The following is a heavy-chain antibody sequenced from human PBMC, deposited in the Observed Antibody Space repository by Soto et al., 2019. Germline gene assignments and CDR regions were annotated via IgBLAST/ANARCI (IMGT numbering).Heavy chain of an antibody. CDR3: ARGRGPSYGSEY. Sequence: SETLSLTCRVSGASIRSYFWSWIRQPPGKGPEWIGYIDYSGRTNYNPSLKSRAFISVDTSKNHFFLKLNSVTAADTAVYYCARGRGPSYGSEYWGQGTLVTVSS. V-gene: IGHV4-59*01. J-gene: IGHJ4*02. CDR1: GASIRSYF. D-gene: IGHD5-18*01. CDR2: IDYSGRT.